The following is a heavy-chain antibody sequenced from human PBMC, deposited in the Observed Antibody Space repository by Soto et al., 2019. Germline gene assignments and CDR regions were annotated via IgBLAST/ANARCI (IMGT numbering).Heavy chain of an antibody. D-gene: IGHD3-22*01. CDR2: IIPIFGTA. V-gene: IGHV1-69*13. Sequence: VASVKVSCKASGGTFSSYAISWVRQAPGQGLEWMGGIIPIFGTANYAQKFQGRVTITADESTSTAYMELSSLRSEDTAVYYCARGRGYYYDSSGRNAFDIWGQGTMVTVSS. CDR3: ARGRGYYYDSSGRNAFDI. CDR1: GGTFSSYA. J-gene: IGHJ3*02.